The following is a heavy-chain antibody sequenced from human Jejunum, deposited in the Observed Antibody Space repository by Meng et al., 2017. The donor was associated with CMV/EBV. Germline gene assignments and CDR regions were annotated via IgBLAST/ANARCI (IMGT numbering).Heavy chain of an antibody. V-gene: IGHV4-4*07. CDR3: ARVTGKIYYDFSGYPEAFDY. CDR1: GGSIRTTA. Sequence: AHLEDAGPALVKPSQTLSLTCTFSGGSIRTTAGAGVRRPARKGLELDGLTPSSWSTNYNPTPTRRGSMSVDTSKNHFSLGLSSVTAADTAVYYCARVTGKIYYDFSGYPEAFDYWGQGTLVTVSS. D-gene: IGHD3-22*01. J-gene: IGHJ4*02. CDR2: TPSSWST.